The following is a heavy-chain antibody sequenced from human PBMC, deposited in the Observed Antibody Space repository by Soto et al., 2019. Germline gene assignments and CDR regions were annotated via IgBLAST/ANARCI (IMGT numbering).Heavy chain of an antibody. CDR3: ARLPPPTYCSVSTCSGX. D-gene: IGHD2-15*01. CDR2: IDPDDSYT. Sequence: GEALKISWKGSGYSFTNYWIHWVRQMAGKGLEWMVRIDPDDSYTNYSQSFQGHVTISVDKSIRTAYLQWSSLQASDTAIYYCARLPPPTYCSVSTCSGXWGQGTLVTVSX. V-gene: IGHV5-10-1*01. J-gene: IGHJ4*02. CDR1: GYSFTNYW.